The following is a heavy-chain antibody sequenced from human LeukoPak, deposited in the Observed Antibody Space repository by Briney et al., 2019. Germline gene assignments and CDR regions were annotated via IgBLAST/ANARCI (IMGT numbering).Heavy chain of an antibody. Sequence: GESLKISCKGSGYSFTNYWIGWVRQMPGKGLEWMGIIFPSDSDTTYSPSFQGQVTISADKSISTAYLQWSSLKASDTAMYYCARHVDSSSWSPFDYWGQGTLVTVSS. V-gene: IGHV5-51*01. D-gene: IGHD6-13*01. CDR2: IFPSDSDT. J-gene: IGHJ4*02. CDR3: ARHVDSSSWSPFDY. CDR1: GYSFTNYW.